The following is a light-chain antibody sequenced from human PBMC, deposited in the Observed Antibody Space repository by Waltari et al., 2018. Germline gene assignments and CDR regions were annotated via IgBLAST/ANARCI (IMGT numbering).Light chain of an antibody. V-gene: IGKV1-5*03. Sequence: DIQITQSPSTLSASGGDRVNINCRASQSINNWLAWYQQKPGKAPKLLIYKASTLESGVPSRFSGSGSGTEFTLTISSLQPDDFATYYCQQYDSYSVTLTFGPGTKVDIK. CDR1: QSINNW. J-gene: IGKJ3*01. CDR3: QQYDSYSVTLT. CDR2: KAS.